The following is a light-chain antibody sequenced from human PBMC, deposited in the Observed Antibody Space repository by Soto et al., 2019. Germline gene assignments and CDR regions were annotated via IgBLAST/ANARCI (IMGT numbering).Light chain of an antibody. CDR3: SSYTSKDTLV. J-gene: IGLJ3*02. Sequence: QLVLTQPASVSGSPGQSITISCTGTSSDVGGYDHVSWYQQHPGKAPKLIIYDVSIRPSGVSNRFSGSKSGNTASLAVSGLQAEDEDDYYCSSYTSKDTLVFGGGTQLTVL. V-gene: IGLV2-14*03. CDR1: SSDVGGYDH. CDR2: DVS.